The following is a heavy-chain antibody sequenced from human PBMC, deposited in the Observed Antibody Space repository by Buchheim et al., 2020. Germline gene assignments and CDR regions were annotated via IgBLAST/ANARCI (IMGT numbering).Heavy chain of an antibody. CDR1: GGPVSSNIYY. Sequence: QLQLQESGPGLVKPSETLSLTCSVSGGPVSSNIYYWAWIRQPPGKGLEWIGQLYYSGTSYYSPSLRSRVAMSVDTSKNQLFLRLSSMTAADTAVYYCARASYQYDNWFDSWGQG. J-gene: IGHJ5*02. CDR2: LYYSGTS. D-gene: IGHD2-2*01. V-gene: IGHV4-39*01. CDR3: ARASYQYDNWFDS.